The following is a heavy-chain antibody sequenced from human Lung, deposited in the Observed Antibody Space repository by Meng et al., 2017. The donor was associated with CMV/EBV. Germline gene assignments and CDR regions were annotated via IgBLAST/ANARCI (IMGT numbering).Heavy chain of an antibody. CDR2: INPNRGGT. D-gene: IGHD2-15*01. V-gene: IGHV1-2*02. J-gene: IGHJ4*02. Sequence: YTCTGYYMHGVRQAPGKGLEWMGWINPNRGGTNYAQKFQGRVTMARDTSISTAYMELSRLRSDDTAVYYCARTYCSGGSCSSIFDYWGQGTLVTVSS. CDR1: YTCTGYY. CDR3: ARTYCSGGSCSSIFDY.